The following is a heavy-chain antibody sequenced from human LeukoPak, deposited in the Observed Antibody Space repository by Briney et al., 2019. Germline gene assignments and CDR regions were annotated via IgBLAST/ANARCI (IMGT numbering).Heavy chain of an antibody. V-gene: IGHV3-11*04. CDR2: ISSSGSTI. CDR3: AREQYYDSSGYYYGY. Sequence: PGGSLRLSCAASGFTFSDYYMSWVRQAPGKGLEWVSYISSSGSTIYYADSVKGRFTISRDNAKNSLYLQMNSLRAEDTAVYYCAREQYYDSSGYYYGYWGQGTLVTVPS. J-gene: IGHJ4*02. CDR1: GFTFSDYY. D-gene: IGHD3-22*01.